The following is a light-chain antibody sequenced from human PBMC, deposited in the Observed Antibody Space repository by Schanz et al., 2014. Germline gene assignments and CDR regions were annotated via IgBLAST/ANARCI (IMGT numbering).Light chain of an antibody. J-gene: IGLJ2*01. V-gene: IGLV2-8*01. CDR3: NSYAGSNKEVV. CDR2: EVS. Sequence: QSALTQPASVSGSPGQSITISCTGTSSDVGGYNFVSWYQQHPGKAPKLMIFEVSKRPSGVPDRFSGSKSGNTASLTVSGLQAEDEADYYCNSYAGSNKEVVFGGGTKLTVL. CDR1: SSDVGGYNF.